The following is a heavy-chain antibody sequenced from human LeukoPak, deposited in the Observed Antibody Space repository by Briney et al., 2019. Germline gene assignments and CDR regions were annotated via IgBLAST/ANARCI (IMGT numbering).Heavy chain of an antibody. Sequence: SLKISCKAYGYTITSNWIGWVRHMPQKGLEWRVIIYPSDCNTVYNTSFQGDVIMSVDKSISTAFLLRSQMKAADTANYFSARRDYGGRGAYFDYWGQGTLVTVSS. CDR3: ARRDYGGRGAYFDY. J-gene: IGHJ4*02. D-gene: IGHD4-23*01. CDR1: GYTITSNW. CDR2: IYPSDCNT. V-gene: IGHV5-51*01.